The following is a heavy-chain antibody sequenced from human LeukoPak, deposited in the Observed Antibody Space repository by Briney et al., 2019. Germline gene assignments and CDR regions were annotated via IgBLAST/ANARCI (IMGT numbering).Heavy chain of an antibody. J-gene: IGHJ6*03. CDR1: GFTFSSYW. D-gene: IGHD2-2*01. CDR2: IKQDGSEK. CDR3: ARVGYQLLSDYYYYYYMDV. Sequence: GGSLRLSCAASGFTFSSYWMSWVRQAPGKGLEWVANIKQDGSEKYYVDSVKGRFTISRDNAKNSLYLQMNSLRAEDTAVYYCARVGYQLLSDYYYYYYMDVWGKGATVTVSS. V-gene: IGHV3-7*01.